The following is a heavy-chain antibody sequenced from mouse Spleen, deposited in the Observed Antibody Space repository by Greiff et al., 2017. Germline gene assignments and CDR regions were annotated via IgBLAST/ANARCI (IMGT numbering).Heavy chain of an antibody. CDR2: ISDGGSYT. V-gene: IGHV5-4*01. CDR3: ARGDGSPFDY. D-gene: IGHD1-1*01. J-gene: IGHJ2*01. Sequence: EVQLVESGGGLVKPGGSLKLSCAASGFTFSSYAMSWVRQTPEKRLEWVATISDGGSYTYYPDNVKGRFTISRDNAKNNLYLQMSHLKSEDTAMYYCARGDGSPFDYWGQGTALTVSS. CDR1: GFTFSSYA.